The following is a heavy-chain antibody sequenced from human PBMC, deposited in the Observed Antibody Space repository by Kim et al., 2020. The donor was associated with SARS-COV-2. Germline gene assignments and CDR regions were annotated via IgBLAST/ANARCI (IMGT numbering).Heavy chain of an antibody. CDR1: GGSISSGGYY. CDR2: IYYSGST. Sequence: SETLSLTCTVSGGSISSGGYYWSWIRQHPGKGLEWIGYIYYSGSTYYNPSLKSRVTISVDTSKNQFSLKLSSVTAADTAVYYCARGAAETWADYWGQGTLVTVSS. V-gene: IGHV4-31*03. D-gene: IGHD6-13*01. CDR3: ARGAAETWADY. J-gene: IGHJ4*02.